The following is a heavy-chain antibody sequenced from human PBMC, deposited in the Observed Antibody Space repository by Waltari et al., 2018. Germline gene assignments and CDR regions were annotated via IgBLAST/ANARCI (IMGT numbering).Heavy chain of an antibody. Sequence: QLQLQESGPGLVKPSETLSLTCTVSGGSISSSSYYWGCIRQPPGKGLEWIGSMYYSGSTYYNPSLKSRVTIAVDTSKNQFSLKVSSETAADTAVYYCARPRTYYYDSSGHGAFDIWGQGTMVTVSS. CDR1: GGSISSSSYY. CDR2: MYYSGST. J-gene: IGHJ3*02. CDR3: ARPRTYYYDSSGHGAFDI. D-gene: IGHD3-22*01. V-gene: IGHV4-39*01.